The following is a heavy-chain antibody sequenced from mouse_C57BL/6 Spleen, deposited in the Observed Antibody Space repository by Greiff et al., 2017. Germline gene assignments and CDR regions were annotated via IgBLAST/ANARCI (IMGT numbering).Heavy chain of an antibody. V-gene: IGHV6-3*01. CDR3: TRLCYDYDGGY. J-gene: IGHJ2*01. CDR2: IRLKSDNYAT. CDR1: GFTFSNYW. Sequence: EVKVEESGGGLVQPGGSMKLSCVASGFTFSNYWMNWVRQSPEKGLEWVAQIRLKSDNYATHYAESVKGRFTISRDDSKSSVYLQMNNLRAEDTGIYYCTRLCYDYDGGYWGQGTTLTVSS. D-gene: IGHD2-4*01.